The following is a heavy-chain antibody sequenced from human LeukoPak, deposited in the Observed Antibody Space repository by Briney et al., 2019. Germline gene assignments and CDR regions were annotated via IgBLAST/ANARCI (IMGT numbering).Heavy chain of an antibody. J-gene: IGHJ3*02. V-gene: IGHV3-23*01. CDR1: GLTFSNYG. D-gene: IGHD1-26*01. CDR2: ISGSGARR. CDR3: AKGSREWEVLDAFDI. Sequence: PGGSLRLSCAASGLTFSNYGLNWVRQAPGKGLEWVSGISGSGARRDYADSVKGRFTISRDIAKNTLYLQMNSLRAEDTAVYYCAKGSREWEVLDAFDIWGQGTMVTVSS.